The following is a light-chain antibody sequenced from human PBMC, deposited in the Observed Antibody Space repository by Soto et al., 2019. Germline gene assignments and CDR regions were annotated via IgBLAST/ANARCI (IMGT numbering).Light chain of an antibody. J-gene: IGKJ4*01. Sequence: EIVLTQSPATLSLSPGERATLSCRASQSVSSYLAWYQQKPGQAPRLLIYDASNRATGIPARFSGSGSGTDFPLTISSLEPEDFALYYCQQRSNWLTFGGGTKVEIK. V-gene: IGKV3-11*01. CDR1: QSVSSY. CDR3: QQRSNWLT. CDR2: DAS.